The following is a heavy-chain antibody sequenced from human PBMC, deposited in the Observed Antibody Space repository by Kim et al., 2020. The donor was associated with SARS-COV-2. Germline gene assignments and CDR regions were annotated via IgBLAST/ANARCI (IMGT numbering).Heavy chain of an antibody. J-gene: IGHJ4*02. D-gene: IGHD1-1*01. CDR3: ARSRTASWTFDY. CDR1: GGSVSSGSYY. Sequence: SETLSLTCTVSGGSVSSGSYYWNWIRQPPGKGLEWIGFFYSSGSTNYNPSLKSRVTVSVDTSKNHLSLKLSSVTAADTAVYYCARSRTASWTFDYWGQGILVTVSS. V-gene: IGHV4-61*03. CDR2: FYSSGST.